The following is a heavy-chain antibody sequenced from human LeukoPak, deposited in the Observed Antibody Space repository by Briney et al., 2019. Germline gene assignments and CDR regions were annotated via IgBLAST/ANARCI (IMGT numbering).Heavy chain of an antibody. CDR3: ARAGRRQKDDPGDY. CDR2: ISSSSSYI. J-gene: IGHJ4*02. D-gene: IGHD3-16*01. V-gene: IGHV3-21*01. CDR1: GFTFSSYS. Sequence: GGSLRLSCAASGFTFSSYSMNWVRQAPGKGLEWVSSISSSSSYIYYADSVKGRFTISRDNAKNSLFLQMNSLRAEGTAVYYCARAGRRQKDDPGDYWGQGTLVTVSS.